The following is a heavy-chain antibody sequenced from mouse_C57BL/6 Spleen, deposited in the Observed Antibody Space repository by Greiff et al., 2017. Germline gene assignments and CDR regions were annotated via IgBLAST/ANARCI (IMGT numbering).Heavy chain of an antibody. D-gene: IGHD2-2*01. CDR1: GYTFTSYW. Sequence: VQLQQSGAELVKPGASVKVSCKASGYTFTSYWMHWVKQRPGQGLEWIGRIHPSDSDTNYNQKFKGKATLTVDKSSSTAYMQLSRLTSEDSAFYYCAIEGYGYDWYFDVWGTGTTVTVSS. CDR2: IHPSDSDT. V-gene: IGHV1-74*01. CDR3: AIEGYGYDWYFDV. J-gene: IGHJ1*03.